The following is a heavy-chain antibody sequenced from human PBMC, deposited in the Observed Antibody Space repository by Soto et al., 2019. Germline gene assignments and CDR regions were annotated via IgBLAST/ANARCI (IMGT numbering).Heavy chain of an antibody. CDR1: GGSISSYY. CDR2: IYYSGST. CDR3: ARHYDSSGYGFDY. J-gene: IGHJ4*02. D-gene: IGHD3-22*01. Sequence: PEETLSLTCTVSGGSISSYYWSWIRQPPGKGLEWIGYIYYSGSTNYNPSPKSRVTISVDTSKNQLSLKLSSVTAADTAVYYCARHYDSSGYGFDYWGQGTLVTVSS. V-gene: IGHV4-59*01.